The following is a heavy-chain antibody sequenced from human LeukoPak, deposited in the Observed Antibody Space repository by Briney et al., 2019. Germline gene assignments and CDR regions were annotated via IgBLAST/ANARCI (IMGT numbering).Heavy chain of an antibody. CDR2: ISSSSSYI. CDR3: ARDSNIRDGHNFPGQYWYFDP. V-gene: IGHV3-21*01. D-gene: IGHD5-24*01. J-gene: IGHJ2*01. Sequence: GGSLRLSCAASGFTFNSYSMNWVRQAPGKGLEWVSSISSSSSYIYYADSVKGRFTISRDNAKNSLYLQMNSLRAEDTAVYYCARDSNIRDGHNFPGQYWYFDPWGRGTLVTVSS. CDR1: GFTFNSYS.